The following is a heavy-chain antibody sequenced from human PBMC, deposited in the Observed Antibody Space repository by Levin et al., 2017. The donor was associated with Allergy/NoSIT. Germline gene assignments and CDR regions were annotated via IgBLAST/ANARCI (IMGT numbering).Heavy chain of an antibody. D-gene: IGHD6-13*01. V-gene: IGHV4-39*01. J-gene: IGHJ4*02. CDR1: GGSISSSGFY. CDR3: SRQRCSSCSFDY. CDR2: ISDSGNT. Sequence: TAGGSLRLSCTVSGGSISSSGFYWGWIRQPPGTGLEWIGSISDSGNTHYNPSLKSRVTIFVDTSKSQFSLKLSSVTAADTAVYYCSRQRCSSCSFDYWGQGTLATVSS.